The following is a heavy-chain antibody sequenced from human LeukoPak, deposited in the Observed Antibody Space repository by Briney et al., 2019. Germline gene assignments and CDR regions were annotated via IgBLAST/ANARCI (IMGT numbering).Heavy chain of an antibody. CDR3: AGLVPAAGWFDP. V-gene: IGHV4-4*07. Sequence: SETLSLTCTVSGGSISSYYWSWIRQPAGKGPEWIGRIYTSGSTNYNPSLKSRVTMSVDTSKNQFSLKLSSVTAADTAVYYCAGLVPAAGWFDPWGQGTLVTVSS. CDR2: IYTSGST. CDR1: GGSISSYY. J-gene: IGHJ5*02. D-gene: IGHD2-2*01.